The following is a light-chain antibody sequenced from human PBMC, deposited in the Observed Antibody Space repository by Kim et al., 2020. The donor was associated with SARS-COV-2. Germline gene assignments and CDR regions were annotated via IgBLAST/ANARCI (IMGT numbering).Light chain of an antibody. CDR3: QQYGSSPLT. V-gene: IGKV3-20*01. Sequence: PGERAPLSCRASHSVSSSYLAWYQQKPGQAPRLLIYGAASRATGIPDRFSGSGSGTDFTLTISRLEPEDFAVYYCQQYGSSPLTFGGGTKVDIK. CDR2: GAA. CDR1: HSVSSSY. J-gene: IGKJ4*01.